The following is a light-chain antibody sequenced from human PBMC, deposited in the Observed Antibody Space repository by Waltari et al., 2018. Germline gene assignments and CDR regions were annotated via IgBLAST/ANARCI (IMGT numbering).Light chain of an antibody. CDR2: GAS. CDR3: QQYLQWRPAIT. Sequence: ILLTQSPATLSVSPGERATLSCRASQNIDTRLAWYQHKPGQAPRLLIYGASTRAAYIPARFSGSWFETDFSLTINSLQSEDFAVYYCQQYLQWRPAITFGPGTRLDFK. CDR1: QNIDTR. J-gene: IGKJ5*01. V-gene: IGKV3-15*01.